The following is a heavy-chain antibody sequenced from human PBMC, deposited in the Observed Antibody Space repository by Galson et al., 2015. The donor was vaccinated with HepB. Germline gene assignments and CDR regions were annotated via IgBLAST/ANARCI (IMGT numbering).Heavy chain of an antibody. CDR2: IDPSDSYI. CDR3: ARGSSGWYYFDY. Sequence: WISWVRQMPGKGLEWMGRIDPSDSYINYSPSFQGHVTISADKSISTAYLQWSSLKASDTAMYYCARGSSGWYYFDYWGLGTLVTVSS. CDR1: W. V-gene: IGHV5-10-1*01. D-gene: IGHD6-19*01. J-gene: IGHJ4*02.